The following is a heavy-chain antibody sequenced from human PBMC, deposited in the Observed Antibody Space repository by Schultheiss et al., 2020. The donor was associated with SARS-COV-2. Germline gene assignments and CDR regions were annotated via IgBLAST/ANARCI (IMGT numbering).Heavy chain of an antibody. Sequence: SVKVSCKASGGTFSSYAISWVRQAPGQGLEWMGGIIPIFGTANYAQKFQGRVTITADESTSTAYMELSSLRSEDTAVYYCARDAARLGFGELPSFYDYWGQGTLVTVSS. CDR3: ARDAARLGFGELPSFYDY. D-gene: IGHD3-10*01. CDR1: GGTFSSYA. CDR2: IIPIFGTA. V-gene: IGHV1-69*13. J-gene: IGHJ4*02.